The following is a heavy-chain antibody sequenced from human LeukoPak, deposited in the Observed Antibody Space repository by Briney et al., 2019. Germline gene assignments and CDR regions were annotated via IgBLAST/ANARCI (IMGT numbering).Heavy chain of an antibody. V-gene: IGHV3-48*03. CDR1: GFPFSFYE. J-gene: IGHJ4*02. CDR3: ALLAVASDFDY. CDR2: IGASGTTR. Sequence: PGGSLRLSCAVSGFPFSFYEMNWVRQAPGKGLEWVSNIGASGTTRYYADSVKGRFSISRDNAKSSLYLQMNSLRVEDTAVYYCALLAVASDFDYWGQGALVTASS. D-gene: IGHD6-19*01.